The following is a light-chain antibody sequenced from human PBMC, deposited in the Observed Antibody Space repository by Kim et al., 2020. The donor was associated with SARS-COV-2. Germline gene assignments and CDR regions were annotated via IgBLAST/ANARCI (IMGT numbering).Light chain of an antibody. Sequence: DIQMTQSPSTLSASVGDRVTITCRASQSISTWLAWYQQEPGKAPKLLIYDASTLESGVPSRFSGSGSGTEFTLTISSLQPDDFATYYCHQYSNYSPTFGQGTKVDIK. CDR3: HQYSNYSPT. V-gene: IGKV1-5*01. CDR1: QSISTW. CDR2: DAS. J-gene: IGKJ1*01.